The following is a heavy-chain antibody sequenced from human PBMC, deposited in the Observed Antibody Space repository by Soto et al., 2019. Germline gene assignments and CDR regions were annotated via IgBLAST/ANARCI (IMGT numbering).Heavy chain of an antibody. CDR2: IYTSGST. J-gene: IGHJ4*02. D-gene: IGHD4-17*01. V-gene: IGHV4-4*07. Sequence: QVQLQESGPGLVKPSETLFLTCTVSGGSISSYYWSRIRQPAGKGLEWIGRIYTSGSTNYCPSLKSRVTMSVDTSKNQFSLRLSSVTAADTAVYFCARDSGDYQGFDYWGQGTLVTVSS. CDR3: ARDSGDYQGFDY. CDR1: GGSISSYY.